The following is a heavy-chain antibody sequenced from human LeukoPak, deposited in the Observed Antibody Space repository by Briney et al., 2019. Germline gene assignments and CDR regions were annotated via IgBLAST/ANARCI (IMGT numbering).Heavy chain of an antibody. CDR1: GFIVSNTY. D-gene: IGHD3-3*02. Sequence: GGSLRLSCAASGFIVSNTYMTWVRQAPGKGLEWVSVIHNDGSTYYADSVKGRFTVSRDNSKNMLFLRMNSLRVEDTAVYFCASLARDYWGQGTLVSVSS. CDR2: IHNDGST. CDR3: ASLARDY. V-gene: IGHV3-53*01. J-gene: IGHJ4*01.